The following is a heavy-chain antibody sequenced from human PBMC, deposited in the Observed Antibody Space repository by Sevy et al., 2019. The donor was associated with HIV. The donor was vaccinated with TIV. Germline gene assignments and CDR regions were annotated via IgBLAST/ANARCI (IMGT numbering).Heavy chain of an antibody. J-gene: IGHJ4*02. CDR3: GKVSIFGVAGFYDY. D-gene: IGHD3-3*01. V-gene: IGHV3-23*01. CDR2: ISGSGTST. Sequence: GGSLRLSCAASGFSFSTYAMTWVRQAPGKGLEWVSGISGSGTSTYYTDSVKGRFTISRDNSKNTVYLQMNNLRAEDTAVYYCGKVSIFGVAGFYDYWGQGTLVTVS. CDR1: GFSFSTYA.